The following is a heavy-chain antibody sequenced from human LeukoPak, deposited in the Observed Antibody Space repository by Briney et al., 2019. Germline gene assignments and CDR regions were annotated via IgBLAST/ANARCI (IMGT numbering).Heavy chain of an antibody. CDR3: AARVGATTVDY. J-gene: IGHJ4*02. CDR1: GFTFSSYA. CDR2: ISYAGSNK. Sequence: PGGSLRLSCAASGFTFSSYAMHWVRQAPGKGLEWVAVISYAGSNKYYADSAKGRFTISRDDSNNTLYVQMNSLRAEDTAVYYCAARVGATTVDYWGQGTLVTVSS. V-gene: IGHV3-30*04. D-gene: IGHD1-26*01.